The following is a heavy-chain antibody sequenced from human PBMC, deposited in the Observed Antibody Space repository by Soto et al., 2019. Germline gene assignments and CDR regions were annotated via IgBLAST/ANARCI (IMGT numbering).Heavy chain of an antibody. J-gene: IGHJ3*02. V-gene: IGHV3-74*01. D-gene: IGHD5-18*01. CDR2: INSDGSGT. CDR1: GFTFSSYW. Sequence: EVQLVESGGGLVQPGGSLRLSCAASGFTFSSYWMHWVRQAPGKGLVWVSRINSDGSGTSYADSVKGRFTISRDNAKNTLYLQMNSLRAEDTAVYYFATPAMVRVAAFDIWGQWTMVTVSS. CDR3: ATPAMVRVAAFDI.